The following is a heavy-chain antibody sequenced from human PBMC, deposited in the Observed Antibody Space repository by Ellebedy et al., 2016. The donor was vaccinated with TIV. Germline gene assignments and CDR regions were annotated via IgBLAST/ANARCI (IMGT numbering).Heavy chain of an antibody. J-gene: IGHJ5*02. D-gene: IGHD6-19*01. CDR2: VDTSGGT. CDR1: GASISNYY. V-gene: IGHV4-4*07. CDR3: ARRSTSGPYNWLDP. Sequence: SETLSLTXTISGASISNYYWSWFRQPAGKGLEWIGRVDTSGGTNYNPSLKSRVTMSVDTSKNQFSLKLTSVTAADTAVYYCARRSTSGPYNWLDPWGQGTLVTVSS.